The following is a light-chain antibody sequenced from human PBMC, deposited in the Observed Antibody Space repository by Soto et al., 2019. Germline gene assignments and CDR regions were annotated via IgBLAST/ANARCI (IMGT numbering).Light chain of an antibody. V-gene: IGLV1-44*01. J-gene: IGLJ1*01. CDR3: AAWDDSLNGYV. CDR2: ANN. CDR1: ISNIGSNT. Sequence: QCVLTQPPSASGTPGQRVTISCSGSISNIGSNTVNWYQQLPGTAPKLLIHANNQRPSGVPDRFSGSKSGTSASLAISWLQSEEADYYCAAWDDSLNGYVFGTGTKVTVL.